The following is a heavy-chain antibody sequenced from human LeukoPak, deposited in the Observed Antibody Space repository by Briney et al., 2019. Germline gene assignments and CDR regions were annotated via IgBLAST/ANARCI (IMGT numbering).Heavy chain of an antibody. CDR1: GFTFGRYW. D-gene: IGHD2-8*01. Sequence: PGGSLRLSCAGYGFTFGRYWMSWVRQAPGKGLEWVASINQGGSRLHYLDSVTGRFIISRDDAQNSLFLQMTRLRVGDTAVHYCARLKDDVTKLDYWGQGTLVSVSS. V-gene: IGHV3-7*01. CDR3: ARLKDDVTKLDY. J-gene: IGHJ4*02. CDR2: INQGGSRL.